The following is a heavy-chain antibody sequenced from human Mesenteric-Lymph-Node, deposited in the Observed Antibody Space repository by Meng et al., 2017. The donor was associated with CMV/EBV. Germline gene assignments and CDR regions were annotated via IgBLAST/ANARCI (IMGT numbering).Heavy chain of an antibody. CDR2: MNPNSGNT. J-gene: IGHJ5*02. Sequence: ASVKVSCKASGYTFTSYDINWVRQATGQGLEWMGWMNPNSGNTGYAQKLQGRVTMTRNTSISTAYMELSSLRSEDTAVYYCARALTLVLAYTWFDPWGQGTLVTVSS. CDR3: ARALTLVLAYTWFDP. CDR1: GYTFTSYD. V-gene: IGHV1-8*01. D-gene: IGHD1-14*01.